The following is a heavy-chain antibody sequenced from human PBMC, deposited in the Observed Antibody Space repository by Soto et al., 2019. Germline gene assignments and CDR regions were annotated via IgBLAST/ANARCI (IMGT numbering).Heavy chain of an antibody. Sequence: QMQLVQSGPEVKKPGTSVKVSCKASGFTFTSSAVQWVRQARGQRLEWIGWIVVGSGNTNYAQKFQERVTITRDMSTSTAYMELSSLRSEDTAVYYCAANKDPNYYYYGMDVWGQGTTVTVSS. CDR2: IVVGSGNT. V-gene: IGHV1-58*01. J-gene: IGHJ6*02. CDR3: AANKDPNYYYYGMDV. CDR1: GFTFTSSA.